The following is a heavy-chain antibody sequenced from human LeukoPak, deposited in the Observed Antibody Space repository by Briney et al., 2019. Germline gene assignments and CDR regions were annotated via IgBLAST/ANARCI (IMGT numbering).Heavy chain of an antibody. V-gene: IGHV3-33*01. J-gene: IGHJ4*02. Sequence: GGSLLLSCAASGFTFSSYGMHWVRQAPGKGLEWVAVIWYDGSNKYYADSVKGRFTISRDNSKNTLYLQMNSLRAEDTAVYYCARPRGAYDSSGYFDYWGQGTLVTVSS. CDR3: ARPRGAYDSSGYFDY. CDR1: GFTFSSYG. D-gene: IGHD3-22*01. CDR2: IWYDGSNK.